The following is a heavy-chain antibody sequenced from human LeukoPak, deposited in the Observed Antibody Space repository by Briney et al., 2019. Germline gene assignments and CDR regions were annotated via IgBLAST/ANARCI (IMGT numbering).Heavy chain of an antibody. Sequence: PGGSLRLSCAASGFTFSNAWMNWVRQAPGRGLEWVGRIKSKTDGGTTDYAAPVKGRFTISRDDSENTLDLQMNSLRAEDTAVYYCARRLKGYCSGGSCPDWGQGTLVTVSS. J-gene: IGHJ4*02. V-gene: IGHV3-15*07. CDR3: ARRLKGYCSGGSCPD. D-gene: IGHD2-15*01. CDR2: IKSKTDGGTT. CDR1: GFTFSNAW.